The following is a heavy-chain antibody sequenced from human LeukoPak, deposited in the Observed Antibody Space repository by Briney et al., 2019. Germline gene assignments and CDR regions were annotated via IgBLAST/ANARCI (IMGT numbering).Heavy chain of an antibody. CDR3: ARALWSGYSTDY. D-gene: IGHD3-3*01. V-gene: IGHV3-74*01. J-gene: IGHJ4*02. Sequence: PGGSLRLSCAASGFTFSSYWMHWVSQAPGKRLVWVSRINSDGSSTSYADSVKGRFTISRDNAKNTLYLQMNSLRAEDTAVYYCARALWSGYSTDYWGQGTLVTVSS. CDR2: INSDGSST. CDR1: GFTFSSYW.